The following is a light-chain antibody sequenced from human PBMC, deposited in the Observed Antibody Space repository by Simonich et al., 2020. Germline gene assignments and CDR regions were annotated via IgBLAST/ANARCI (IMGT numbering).Light chain of an antibody. CDR2: DAS. Sequence: IVLTQSPATLSLSPGERATLSCRASQSVSSYLAWYQQKPGQAPRPLIYDASNRATGIPARFSGSGSGTDFTLTISSLEPEDFAVYYCQQRSNWTWTFGQGTKVEIK. V-gene: IGKV3-11*01. J-gene: IGKJ1*01. CDR3: QQRSNWTWT. CDR1: QSVSSY.